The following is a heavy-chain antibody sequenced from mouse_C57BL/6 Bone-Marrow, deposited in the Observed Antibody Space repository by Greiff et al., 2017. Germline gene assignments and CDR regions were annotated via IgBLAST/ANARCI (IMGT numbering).Heavy chain of an antibody. CDR2: INPNNGGT. J-gene: IGHJ2*01. D-gene: IGHD2-14*01. Sequence: VQLKQSGPELVKPGASVKISCKASGYTFTDYYMNWVKQSHGKSLEWIGDINPNNGGTSYNQKFKGKATLTVDKSSSTAYMELRSLTSEDSAVYYCARSRYDYLDYWGQGTTLTVSS. CDR1: GYTFTDYY. V-gene: IGHV1-26*01. CDR3: ARSRYDYLDY.